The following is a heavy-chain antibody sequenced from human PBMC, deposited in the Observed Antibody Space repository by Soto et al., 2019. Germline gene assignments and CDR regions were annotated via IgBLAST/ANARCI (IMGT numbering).Heavy chain of an antibody. CDR2: IYYSGST. CDR1: GGSISSGGYY. Sequence: QVQLQESGPGLVKPSQTLSLTCTVSGGSISSGGYYWSWIRQHPGKGLEWIGYIYYSGSTYYNPSLKSRVTISVETSKNQFSLKLSSVTAADTAVYYCGREAGEVGVVAFDIWGQGTMVTVSS. CDR3: GREAGEVGVVAFDI. V-gene: IGHV4-31*03. D-gene: IGHD3-3*01. J-gene: IGHJ3*02.